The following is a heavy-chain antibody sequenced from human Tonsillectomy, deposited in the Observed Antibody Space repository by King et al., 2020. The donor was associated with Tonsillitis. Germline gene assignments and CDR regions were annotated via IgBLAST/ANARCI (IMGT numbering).Heavy chain of an antibody. J-gene: IGHJ4*02. D-gene: IGHD2-2*01. CDR3: AKDTHYCSSSSCPFDK. CDR1: GFIFGSYG. CDR2: ISYEGSDK. Sequence: VQLVESGGGVVQPGRSLRLSCAASGFIFGSYGMYWVRQAPGKGLEWVAFISYEGSDKYYADSVKGRFTISRDNSNNTLYVEMNSLRDEDTAVYYCAKDTHYCSSSSCPFDKWGQGTLVAVSS. V-gene: IGHV3-30*18.